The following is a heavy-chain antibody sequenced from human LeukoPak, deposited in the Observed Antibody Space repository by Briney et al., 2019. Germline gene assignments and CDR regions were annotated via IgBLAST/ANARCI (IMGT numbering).Heavy chain of an antibody. CDR3: AREGRIAAAGTFDY. J-gene: IGHJ4*02. CDR1: GGSISSSSYY. Sequence: KPSETLSLTCTVSGGSISSSSYYWGWIRQPPGKGLEWIGSIYYSGSTYYNPSLKSRVTISVDTSKNQFSLKLSSVTAADTAVYYCAREGRIAAAGTFDYWGQGTLVTVSS. CDR2: IYYSGST. V-gene: IGHV4-39*07. D-gene: IGHD6-13*01.